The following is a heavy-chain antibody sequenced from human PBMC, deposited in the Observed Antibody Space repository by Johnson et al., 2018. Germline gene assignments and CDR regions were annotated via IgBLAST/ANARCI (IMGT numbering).Heavy chain of an antibody. V-gene: IGHV3-30*18. CDR3: VKGDHAAFDI. CDR1: GFSFSTYG. CDR2: ISYDGSNK. J-gene: IGHJ3*02. Sequence: QVQLPESGGGVVQPGRSLRLSCAGSGFSFSTYGMHWVRQAPGKGQEWVSVISYDGSNKDYADSVKGRFANSRDNSKNTLFLQMNSLRPEDTAVYSCVKGDHAAFDIWGHWTTVTVSS.